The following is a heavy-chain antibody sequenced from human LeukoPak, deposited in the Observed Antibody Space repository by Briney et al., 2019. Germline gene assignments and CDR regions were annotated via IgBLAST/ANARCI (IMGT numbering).Heavy chain of an antibody. CDR1: GGSISSSSYY. CDR3: ARHSYYYDSSGYNV. J-gene: IGHJ4*02. CDR2: IYYSGST. Sequence: SETLSLTCTVSGGSISSSSYYWGWIRQPPGKGLEWIGSIYYSGSTYYNPSLKSRVTISVDTSKNQFSLKLSSVTAADTAVYYCARHSYYYDSSGYNVWGQGTLVTVSS. D-gene: IGHD3-22*01. V-gene: IGHV4-39*01.